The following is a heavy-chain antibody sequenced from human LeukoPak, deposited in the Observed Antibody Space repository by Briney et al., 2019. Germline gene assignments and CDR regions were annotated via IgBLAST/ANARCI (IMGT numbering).Heavy chain of an antibody. CDR3: ARGGLPIIGYYYDY. CDR1: GFTFSSYS. Sequence: GGSLRLSCAASGFTFSSYSMSWVRQAPGKGLEWVSVIYSGGSTYYADSVKGRFTISRDNSKNTLYLQMNSLRAEDTAVYYCARGGLPIIGYYYDYWGQGTLVTVSS. J-gene: IGHJ4*02. CDR2: IYSGGST. V-gene: IGHV3-53*01. D-gene: IGHD3-22*01.